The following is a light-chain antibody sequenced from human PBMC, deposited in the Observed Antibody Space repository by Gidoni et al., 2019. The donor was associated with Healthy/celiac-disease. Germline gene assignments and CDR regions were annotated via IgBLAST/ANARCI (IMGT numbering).Light chain of an antibody. CDR3: SSYTSSSTLV. CDR2: DVS. V-gene: IGLV2-14*01. CDR1: SSAVGGYNY. J-gene: IGLJ3*02. Sequence: SPLTQPASVSGSPGQSITIYCTGTSSAVGGYNYVSWYQQHPGKAPKLMSYDVSNRPSGVSNRFSGSKSGNTASLTISGLQAEDEADYYCSSYTSSSTLVFGGGTKLTVL.